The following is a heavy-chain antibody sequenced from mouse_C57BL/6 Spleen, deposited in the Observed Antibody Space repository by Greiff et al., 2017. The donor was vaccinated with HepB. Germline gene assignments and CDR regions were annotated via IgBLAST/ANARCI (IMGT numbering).Heavy chain of an antibody. V-gene: IGHV1-53*01. J-gene: IGHJ3*01. Sequence: QVHVKQSGTELVKPGASVKLSCKASGYTFTSYWMHWVKQRPGQGLEWIGNINPSNGGTNYNEKFKSKATLTVDKSSSTAYMQLSSLTSEDSAVYYCARQGVLMFAYWGQGTLVTVSA. CDR1: GYTFTSYW. CDR2: INPSNGGT. CDR3: ARQGVLMFAY.